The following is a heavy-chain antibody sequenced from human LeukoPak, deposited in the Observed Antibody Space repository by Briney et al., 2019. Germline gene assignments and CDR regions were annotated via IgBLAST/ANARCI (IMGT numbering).Heavy chain of an antibody. CDR1: GGSISSGDYY. Sequence: SETLSLTCTVSGGSISSGDYYWSWIRQPPGKGLEWIGYIYYSGSTYYNPSLKSRVTMSVDTSKNQFSLKLSSVTAADTAVYYCAREFGGASDFDYWGQGTLVTVSS. V-gene: IGHV4-30-4*01. CDR3: AREFGGASDFDY. CDR2: IYYSGST. J-gene: IGHJ4*02. D-gene: IGHD1-26*01.